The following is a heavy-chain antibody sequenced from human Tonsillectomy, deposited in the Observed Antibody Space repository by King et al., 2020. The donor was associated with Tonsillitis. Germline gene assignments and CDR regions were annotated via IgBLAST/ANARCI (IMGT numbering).Heavy chain of an antibody. J-gene: IGHJ6*03. D-gene: IGHD3-3*01. CDR2: INPSGGST. V-gene: IGHV1-46*01. CDR1: GYTFTSYY. CDR3: ARGSSLGDFWSGYYIDYYYYMDV. Sequence: VQLVQSGAEVKKPGASVKVSCKASGYTFTSYYMHWVRQAPGQGLEWMGIINPSGGSTSYAQKFQGRVTMTRDTSTSTVYMELSSLRSEDTAVYYCARGSSLGDFWSGYYIDYYYYMDVWGKGTTVTVSS.